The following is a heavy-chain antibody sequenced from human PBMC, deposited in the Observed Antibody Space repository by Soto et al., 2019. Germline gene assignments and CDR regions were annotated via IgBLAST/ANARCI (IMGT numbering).Heavy chain of an antibody. CDR3: AREDSIIIPAVSDF. D-gene: IGHD2-2*01. J-gene: IGHJ4*02. Sequence: GGSLRLSCAASGFNFITYSLSWVRQAPGKGLEWVASISSSAVYIDYADSVKGRFTISRDNAKNSVSLQMNTLRVEDTAVYYCAREDSIIIPAVSDFWGQGTLVTVSS. CDR1: GFNFITYS. CDR2: ISSSAVYI. V-gene: IGHV3-21*01.